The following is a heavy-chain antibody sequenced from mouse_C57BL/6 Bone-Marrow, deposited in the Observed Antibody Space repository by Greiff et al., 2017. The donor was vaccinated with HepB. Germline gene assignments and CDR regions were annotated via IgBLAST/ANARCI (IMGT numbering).Heavy chain of an antibody. CDR2: ISYDGSN. J-gene: IGHJ4*01. V-gene: IGHV3-6*01. D-gene: IGHD1-1*01. Sequence: EVQLQESGPGLVKPSQSLSLTCSVTGYSITSGYYWNWIRQFPGNKLEWMGYISYDGSNNYNPSLKNRIPITRDTSKNQFFLKLNSVTTEDTATYYCARDYDSSDYAMDYWGQGTSVTVSS. CDR3: ARDYDSSDYAMDY. CDR1: GYSITSGYY.